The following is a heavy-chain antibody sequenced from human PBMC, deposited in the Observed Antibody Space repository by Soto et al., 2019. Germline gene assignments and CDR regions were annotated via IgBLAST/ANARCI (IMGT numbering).Heavy chain of an antibody. CDR3: ARDPGLRLIYFDY. D-gene: IGHD5-12*01. Sequence: EVQLVESGGGLVKPGGSLRLSCAASGFTFSSYSMNWVRQAPGKGLEWVSSISSSSSYIYYADSVKGRFTISRDNAKNSLYLQMNSLRAEDTAVYYCARDPGLRLIYFDYWGQGTLVTVSS. J-gene: IGHJ4*02. V-gene: IGHV3-21*01. CDR1: GFTFSSYS. CDR2: ISSSSSYI.